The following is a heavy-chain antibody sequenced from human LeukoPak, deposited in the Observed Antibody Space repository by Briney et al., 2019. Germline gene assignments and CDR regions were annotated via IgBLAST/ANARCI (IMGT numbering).Heavy chain of an antibody. D-gene: IGHD3-22*01. V-gene: IGHV1-69*04. CDR1: GYTFTSYG. CDR2: IIPILGIA. J-gene: IGHJ6*02. CDR3: ARDQPLYYYDSSGYYGMDV. Sequence: GASVKVSCKASGYTFTSYGISWVRQAPGQGLEWMGRIIPILGIANYAQKFQGRVTITADKSTSTAYMELSSLRSEDTAVYYCARDQPLYYYDSSGYYGMDVWGQGTTVTVSS.